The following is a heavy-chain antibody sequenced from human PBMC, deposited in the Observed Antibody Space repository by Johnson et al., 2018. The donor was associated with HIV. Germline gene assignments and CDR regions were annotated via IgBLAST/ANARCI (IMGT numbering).Heavy chain of an antibody. CDR2: ISGSGGST. CDR3: ARDGVYSSPWDAFDI. J-gene: IGHJ3*02. CDR1: GFTFSSYA. V-gene: IGHV3-23*04. D-gene: IGHD6-19*01. Sequence: VQLVESGGGLVQPGGSLRLSCAASGFTFSSYAMSWVRQAPGKGLEWVSAISGSGGSTYYADSVKGRFTISRDNSKNKLYLQMDNLRVEDTAMYYCARDGVYSSPWDAFDIWGQGTMVTVSS.